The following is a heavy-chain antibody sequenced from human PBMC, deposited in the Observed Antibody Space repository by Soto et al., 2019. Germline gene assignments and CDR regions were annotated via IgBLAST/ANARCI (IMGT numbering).Heavy chain of an antibody. CDR2: IGGSGGNR. Sequence: EVQLLESGGGLVQPGGSLRLSCAASGFTFNAYAMTWVRQAPGKGLEWVSAIGGSGGNRYYADSVWGRFTISRENSKDTVELQMNSLRVEDTAVDYCARVASDYINSVDNWGQGILVTVSS. D-gene: IGHD4-4*01. V-gene: IGHV3-23*01. J-gene: IGHJ4*02. CDR3: ARVASDYINSVDN. CDR1: GFTFNAYA.